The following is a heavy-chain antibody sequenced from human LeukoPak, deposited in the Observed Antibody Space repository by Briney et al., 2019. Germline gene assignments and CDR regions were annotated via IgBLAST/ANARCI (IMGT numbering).Heavy chain of an antibody. V-gene: IGHV1-2*04. D-gene: IGHD1-26*01. CDR1: GYTFTGYY. Sequence: ASVKVSCKASGYTFTGYYMHWVRQAPGQGLEWMGWINPNSGGTNYAQKFQGWVTMTRDTSISTAYMELSRLRFDDTAVYYCARGTLRLSSGSYYGAFDIWGQGTMVTVSS. CDR2: INPNSGGT. CDR3: ARGTLRLSSGSYYGAFDI. J-gene: IGHJ3*02.